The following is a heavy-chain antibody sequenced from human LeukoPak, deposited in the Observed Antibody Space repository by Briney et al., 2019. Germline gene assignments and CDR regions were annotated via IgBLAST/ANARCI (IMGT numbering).Heavy chain of an antibody. CDR1: GGSISSGGYS. CDR3: ARVRAGGNLSFDY. V-gene: IGHV4-30-2*01. D-gene: IGHD4-23*01. CDR2: IYHSGST. Sequence: SETLSLTCAVSGGSISSGGYSWGWIRQPPGKGLEWIGYIYHSGSTYYNPSLKSRVTISVDRSKNQFSLKLSSVTAADTAVYYCARVRAGGNLSFDYWGQGTLVTVSS. J-gene: IGHJ4*02.